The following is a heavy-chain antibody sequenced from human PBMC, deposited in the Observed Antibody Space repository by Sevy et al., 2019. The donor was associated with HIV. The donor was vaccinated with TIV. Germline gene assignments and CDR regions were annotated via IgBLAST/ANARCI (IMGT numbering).Heavy chain of an antibody. CDR2: IKQDGNEK. J-gene: IGHJ4*02. CDR3: ASNTYHYDSNTYYPVY. V-gene: IGHV3-7*01. Sequence: GGSLRLSCVASGFNLSPYWMTWVRQAPGKGLEWVANIKQDGNEKYNVDSVKGRFTVSRDNAKNALYLQMYSLRVEDTAVYFCASNTYHYDSNTYYPVYWGQGTRVTVSS. D-gene: IGHD3-22*01. CDR1: GFNLSPYW.